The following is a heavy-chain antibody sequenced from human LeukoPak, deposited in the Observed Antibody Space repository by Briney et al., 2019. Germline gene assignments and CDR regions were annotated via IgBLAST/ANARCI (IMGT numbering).Heavy chain of an antibody. Sequence: SETLSLTCTVSGGSISSYYWSWIRQPAGKGLEWIGRIYTSGSTNYNPSLKSRVTVSVDTSKNQFSLKLSSVTAADTAVYYCAREFAGLWPATVGWFDPWGQGTLVTVSS. CDR3: AREFAGLWPATVGWFDP. V-gene: IGHV4-4*07. CDR1: GGSISSYY. D-gene: IGHD3-16*01. CDR2: IYTSGST. J-gene: IGHJ5*02.